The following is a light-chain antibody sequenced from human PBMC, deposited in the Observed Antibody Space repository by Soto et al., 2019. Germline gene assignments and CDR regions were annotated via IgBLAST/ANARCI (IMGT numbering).Light chain of an antibody. CDR2: GAS. V-gene: IGKV3-20*01. CDR3: QQYDTSSWT. CDR1: HSVRSSY. Sequence: EIVLTQSPGTLSLSPGERATLSCRASHSVRSSYLAWYQQKPGQAPRLLIYGASSRATGIPGRFSGSGSGTDLTLTSSRLEPEDSAVYYCQQYDTSSWTFGQGAKGEIK. J-gene: IGKJ1*01.